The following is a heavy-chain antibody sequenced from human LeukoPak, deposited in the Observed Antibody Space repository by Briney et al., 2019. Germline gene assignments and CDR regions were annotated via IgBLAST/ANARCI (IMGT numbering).Heavy chain of an antibody. Sequence: TGGSLRLSCAASGFSLSTYWMSWVRQAPGKGLEWVANIKQDESEKDYVDSVKGRFTISRDNAKNSLYLQMNSLRAEDTAVYYCARDREDDILTGLYYMDVWGKGTTVTVSS. D-gene: IGHD3-9*01. CDR3: ARDREDDILTGLYYMDV. J-gene: IGHJ6*03. CDR1: GFSLSTYW. V-gene: IGHV3-7*01. CDR2: IKQDESEK.